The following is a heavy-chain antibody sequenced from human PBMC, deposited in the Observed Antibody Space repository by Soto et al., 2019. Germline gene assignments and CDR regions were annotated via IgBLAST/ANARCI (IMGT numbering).Heavy chain of an antibody. CDR2: ISSSSSTI. CDR3: ARRRRYGDYPYYCYYMDV. Sequence: GGSLRLSCAASGFTFSSYSMNWVRQAPGKGLEWVSYISSSSSTIYYADSVKGRFTISRDNAKNSLYLQMNSLRAEDTAVYYCARRRRYGDYPYYCYYMDVWGKGTTVIVSS. D-gene: IGHD4-17*01. V-gene: IGHV3-48*01. CDR1: GFTFSSYS. J-gene: IGHJ6*03.